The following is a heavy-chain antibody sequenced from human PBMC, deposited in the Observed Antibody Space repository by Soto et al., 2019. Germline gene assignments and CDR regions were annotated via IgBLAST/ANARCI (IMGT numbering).Heavy chain of an antibody. CDR2: IYYSGST. D-gene: IGHD4-4*01. V-gene: IGHV4-31*03. CDR1: GGSISSGGYY. Sequence: QVQLQESGPGLVKPSQTLSLTCNVSGGSISSGGYYWSWIRQHPGKGLEWIGYIYYSGSTYYNPSLKSRVTISVDTSKNQFSLKLSSVTAADTAVYYCARDQKDYSKSGMDVWGQGTTVTVSS. J-gene: IGHJ6*02. CDR3: ARDQKDYSKSGMDV.